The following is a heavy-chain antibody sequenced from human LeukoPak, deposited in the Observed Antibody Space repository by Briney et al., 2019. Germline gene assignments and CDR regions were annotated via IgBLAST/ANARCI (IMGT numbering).Heavy chain of an antibody. CDR1: GFAFSTYW. CDR3: ARDLWVITDYFDY. CDR2: IKQDGSEK. D-gene: IGHD1-14*01. Sequence: GGSLRLSCAASGFAFSTYWMSWVRQAPGKGLEWVANIKQDGSEKYYVDSVKGRFTISRDDAKNSLYLQMNSLRAEDTAVYYCARDLWVITDYFDYWGQGTLVTVSS. V-gene: IGHV3-7*01. J-gene: IGHJ4*02.